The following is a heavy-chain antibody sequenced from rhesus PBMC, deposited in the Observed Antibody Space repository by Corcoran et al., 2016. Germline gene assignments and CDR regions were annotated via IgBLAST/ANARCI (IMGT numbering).Heavy chain of an antibody. J-gene: IGHJ4*01. CDR3: ARFRAATGTYFDY. V-gene: IGHV1-198*02. Sequence: QVQLVQSGAEVKKPGASVKVSCKASGFTFGSYAISWVRQAPGQGLEWMGVISPLVGITNYAEKFQGRVTMTADTSTSTAYMELSSLRSEDTAVYYCARFRAATGTYFDYWGQGVLVTVSS. CDR2: ISPLVGIT. CDR1: GFTFGSYA. D-gene: IGHD6-25*01.